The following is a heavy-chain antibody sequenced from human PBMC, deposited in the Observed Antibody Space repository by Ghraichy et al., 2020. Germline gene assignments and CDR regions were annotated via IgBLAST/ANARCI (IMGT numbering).Heavy chain of an antibody. CDR1: GFTLSSYW. Sequence: GGSLRLSCAASGFTLSSYWMHWVRQAPGKGLVCVSRINSDGSSNYYADSVKGRFTISRDNAKNMLYLHMSSLRAEDSAVYFCARGSGGYAGNEPLDYWGQGTLVTVSS. CDR3: ARGSGGYAGNEPLDY. V-gene: IGHV3-74*01. CDR2: INSDGSSN. D-gene: IGHD5-12*01. J-gene: IGHJ4*02.